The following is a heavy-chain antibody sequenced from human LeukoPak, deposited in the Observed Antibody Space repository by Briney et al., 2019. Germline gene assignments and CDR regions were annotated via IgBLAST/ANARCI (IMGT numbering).Heavy chain of an antibody. CDR1: GFTFSSYG. CDR2: IRYDGSNE. D-gene: IGHD6-19*01. V-gene: IGHV3-30*02. Sequence: GGSLRLSCAASGFTFSSYGMHWVRQAPGKGLEWVSFIRYDGSNEYYADSVKGRFTISRDNSKNTLYLQMNSLRGEDSAVYYCAKSIAVAGFAGGRTFDYWGQGTLVTVSS. CDR3: AKSIAVAGFAGGRTFDY. J-gene: IGHJ4*02.